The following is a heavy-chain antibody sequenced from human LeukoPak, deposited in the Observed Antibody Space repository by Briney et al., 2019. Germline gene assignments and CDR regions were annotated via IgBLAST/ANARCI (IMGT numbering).Heavy chain of an antibody. V-gene: IGHV3-23*01. CDR2: VSGSGGST. CDR1: GFTFSSYA. CDR3: AKDLQYAYGGCEPSYYFDY. Sequence: GGSLRLSCAAPGFTFSSYAMTWVRQAPGRGLEWVSTVSGSGGSTYYADSVKGRFTISRDNSKNTLYLQMNSLRAEDTAVYYCAKDLQYAYGGCEPSYYFDYWGQGTLVTVSS. D-gene: IGHD3-16*01. J-gene: IGHJ4*02.